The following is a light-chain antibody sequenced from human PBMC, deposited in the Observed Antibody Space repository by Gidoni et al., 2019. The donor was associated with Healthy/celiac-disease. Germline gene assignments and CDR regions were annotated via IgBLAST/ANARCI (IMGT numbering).Light chain of an antibody. J-gene: IGLJ2*01. Sequence: QSVRTQPPSVSGDPGQRVTISCTGSSSNIGAGYDVHWYQQLPGTAPKLLIYGNSNRPSGVPDRLSVSKSGTSASLAITGLQAEDEADYYCQSYDSSLSDVVFGGGSKLTVL. CDR2: GNS. CDR3: QSYDSSLSDVV. V-gene: IGLV1-40*01. CDR1: SSNIGAGYD.